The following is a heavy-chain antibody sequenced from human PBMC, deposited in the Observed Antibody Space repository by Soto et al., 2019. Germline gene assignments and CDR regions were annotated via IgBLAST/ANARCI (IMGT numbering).Heavy chain of an antibody. CDR1: GFTFSYYA. V-gene: IGHV3-23*01. D-gene: IGHD3-22*01. Sequence: LXLSCAASGFTFSYYARTWVRQAPGKGLEWVSAISGSDGITYYADSVKGRFTISRDNSKNKLYLQMNSLRADDTAVYYCAKATSRGSSGLPGYWGQGTLVTVSS. CDR3: AKATSRGSSGLPGY. J-gene: IGHJ1*01. CDR2: ISGSDGIT.